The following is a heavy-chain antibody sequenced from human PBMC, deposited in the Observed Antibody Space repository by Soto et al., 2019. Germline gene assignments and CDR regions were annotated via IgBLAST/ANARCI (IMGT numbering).Heavy chain of an antibody. CDR1: GGSISSSGFW. CDR3: AKRACGDPFDP. J-gene: IGHJ5*02. CDR2: IYDTGNT. Sequence: HLQLQESGPGLVNPSETLSLTCAVSGGSISSSGFWWRWIRQPPGKGLEWIATIYDTGNTYYNPSLKSRVTISADTSKNHCSLKLNSLTAADTAVYYCAKRACGDPFDPWGQGALVTVSS. D-gene: IGHD4-17*01. V-gene: IGHV4-39*02.